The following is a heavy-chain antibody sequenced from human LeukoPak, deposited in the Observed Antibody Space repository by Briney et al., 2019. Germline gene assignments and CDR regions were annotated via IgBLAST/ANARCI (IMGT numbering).Heavy chain of an antibody. J-gene: IGHJ5*02. Sequence: PGGSLRLSCAASGFTFSSYAMSWVRQAPGKGLEWVSAISGSGGSTYYADSVKGRFTISRDHSKNTLYLQMNSLRAEDTAVYYCAKERGYCSGGSCRRRYNWFDPWGQGTLVTVSS. D-gene: IGHD2-15*01. V-gene: IGHV3-23*01. CDR2: ISGSGGST. CDR1: GFTFSSYA. CDR3: AKERGYCSGGSCRRRYNWFDP.